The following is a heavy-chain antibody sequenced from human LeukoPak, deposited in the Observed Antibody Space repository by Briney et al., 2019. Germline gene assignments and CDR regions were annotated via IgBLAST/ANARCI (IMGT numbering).Heavy chain of an antibody. CDR2: IWYDGTNN. V-gene: IGHV3-33*01. Sequence: GGSLRLSCAASGFTFSSYGLHWVRQAPGKGLEWVALIWYDGTNNYYGDSVKGRFTISRDNSKNTLYLQMNNLRAEDTAVYCCARDANYYFDYWGQGTLVTVSS. D-gene: IGHD1-7*01. CDR3: ARDANYYFDY. CDR1: GFTFSSYG. J-gene: IGHJ4*02.